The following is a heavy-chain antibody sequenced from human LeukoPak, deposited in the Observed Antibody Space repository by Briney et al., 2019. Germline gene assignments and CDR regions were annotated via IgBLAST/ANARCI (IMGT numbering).Heavy chain of an antibody. Sequence: GGSLRLSCAASGFTFSSHWMHWVRQAPGRGLVWVSRINSDGSSISYADSVKGRFTISRDNAKNTLYLQMNSLRAEDTAVYYCASYSHAVPGYYYGMDVWGQGTTVTVSS. CDR2: INSDGSSI. CDR3: ASYSHAVPGYYYGMDV. J-gene: IGHJ6*02. V-gene: IGHV3-74*01. CDR1: GFTFSSHW. D-gene: IGHD2-21*01.